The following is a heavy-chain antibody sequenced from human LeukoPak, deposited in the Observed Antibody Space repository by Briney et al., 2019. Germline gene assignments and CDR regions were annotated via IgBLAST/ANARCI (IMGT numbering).Heavy chain of an antibody. CDR1: GYTFTSYD. J-gene: IGHJ6*03. D-gene: IGHD6-6*01. CDR2: MNPNSGNT. CDR3: ARGRRQLVRSYYYYMDV. Sequence: ASVKVSCKASGYTFTSYDINWVRQATGQGLEWMGWMNPNSGNTGYAQKFQGRVTMTRNTSISTAYMELSCLRSEDTAVYYCARGRRQLVRSYYYYMDVWGKGTTVTVSS. V-gene: IGHV1-8*01.